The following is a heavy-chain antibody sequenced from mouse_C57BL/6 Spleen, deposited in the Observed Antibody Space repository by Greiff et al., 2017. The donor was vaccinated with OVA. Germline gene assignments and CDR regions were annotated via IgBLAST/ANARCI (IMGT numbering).Heavy chain of an antibody. CDR1: GYAFSSSW. V-gene: IGHV1-82*01. D-gene: IGHD2-3*01. J-gene: IGHJ1*03. CDR3: AGSGDGYYHWYFDV. CDR2: IYPGDGDT. Sequence: VQLQQSGPELVKPGASVKISCKASGYAFSSSWMNWVKQRPGKGLEWVGRIYPGDGDTNYNGKFKGKATLTAYKSSSTAYMQLSSLTSGDSAVYFCAGSGDGYYHWYFDVWGTGTTVTVSS.